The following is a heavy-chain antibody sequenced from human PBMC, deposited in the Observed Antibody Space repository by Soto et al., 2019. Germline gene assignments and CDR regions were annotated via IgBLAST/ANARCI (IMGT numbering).Heavy chain of an antibody. D-gene: IGHD6-19*01. Sequence: QVQLQESGPGLVRPSETLSLTWTVSSDSVSRYYLICIRQSPGKGLAWIGYTDYSGNTNYNPSLKSPVTISGDTSKNQFSRRLSSVTAADTAVYYCARAVADPLYYLDYWGQGPLVAVSS. J-gene: IGHJ4*02. CDR2: TDYSGNT. V-gene: IGHV4-59*08. CDR1: SDSVSRYY. CDR3: ARAVADPLYYLDY.